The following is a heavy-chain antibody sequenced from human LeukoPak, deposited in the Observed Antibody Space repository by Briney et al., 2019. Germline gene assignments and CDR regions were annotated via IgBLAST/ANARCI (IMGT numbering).Heavy chain of an antibody. V-gene: IGHV4-59*01. CDR3: ARGVGITMVRGGPIFDY. Sequence: SETLSLTCTVSGGSISSYYWNWIRQPPGKGLEWIGYIYYSGSTNYNPSLKSRVTISVDTSKNQFSLKLSSVTAADTAVYYCARGVGITMVRGGPIFDYWGQGTLVTVSS. CDR2: IYYSGST. J-gene: IGHJ4*02. CDR1: GGSISSYY. D-gene: IGHD3-10*01.